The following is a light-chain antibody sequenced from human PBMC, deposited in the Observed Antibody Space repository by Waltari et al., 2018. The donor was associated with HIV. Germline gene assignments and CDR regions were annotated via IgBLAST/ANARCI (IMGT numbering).Light chain of an antibody. CDR2: CAS. V-gene: IGKV4-1*01. J-gene: IGKJ4*01. Sequence: IVITQSPDSLPLSLCERATIACKASQSVLFNSNSKNYLAWYQQKPGQPPKLLIYCASARESGVPYRFSGSGSGTDFTLTISSLQSEDVAVYYCQQYYTVPLTFGGGTKVEIK. CDR1: QSVLFNSNSKNY. CDR3: QQYYTVPLT.